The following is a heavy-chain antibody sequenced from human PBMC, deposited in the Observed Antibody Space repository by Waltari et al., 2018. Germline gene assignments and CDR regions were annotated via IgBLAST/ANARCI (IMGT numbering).Heavy chain of an antibody. CDR2: IWYDGSNK. J-gene: IGHJ5*02. CDR3: ARDTPYRTLNWFDP. Sequence: QVQLVESGGGVVQPGRSLRLSCAASGFTFSSYGMHWVRQAPGKGLEWVAVIWYDGSNKYYADSVKGRFTISRDNSKNTLYLQMNSLRAEDTAVYYCARDTPYRTLNWFDPWGQGTLVTVSS. V-gene: IGHV3-33*01. D-gene: IGHD5-18*01. CDR1: GFTFSSYG.